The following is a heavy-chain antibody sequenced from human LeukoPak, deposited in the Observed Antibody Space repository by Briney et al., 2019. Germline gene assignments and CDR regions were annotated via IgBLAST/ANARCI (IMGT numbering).Heavy chain of an antibody. J-gene: IGHJ4*02. CDR3: ARELDATVTHGYFDY. D-gene: IGHD4-17*01. Sequence: PGGSLRLSCAASGFTFSSYAMHWVRQAPGKGLEWVAVISYDGRDIYYADSVKARFTISRDNSKNTLYPQMNNLSAEDTAVFYCARELDATVTHGYFDYWGQGTLVTVSS. V-gene: IGHV3-30*04. CDR2: ISYDGRDI. CDR1: GFTFSSYA.